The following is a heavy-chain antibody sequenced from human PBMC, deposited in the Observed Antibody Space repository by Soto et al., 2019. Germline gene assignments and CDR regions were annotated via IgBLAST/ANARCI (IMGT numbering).Heavy chain of an antibody. CDR1: GVTFSSYT. CDR2: IIPILGIA. CDR3: ARDAYYYYMDV. Sequence: ASVKVSCKASGVTFSSYTISRVRQAPGQGLEWMGRIIPILGIANYAQKFQGRVTITADKSTSTAYMELSSLRSEDTAVYYCARDAYYYYMDVWGKGTTVTVSS. V-gene: IGHV1-69*04. J-gene: IGHJ6*03.